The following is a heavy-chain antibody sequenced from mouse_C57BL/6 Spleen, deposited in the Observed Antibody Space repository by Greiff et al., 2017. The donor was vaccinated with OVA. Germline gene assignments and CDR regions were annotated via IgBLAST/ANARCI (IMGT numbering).Heavy chain of an antibody. Sequence: QVQLQQPGAELVKPGASVKLSCKASGYTFTSYWMHWVKQRPGQGLEWIGMIHPNSGSTNYNEKFKSKATLTVDKSSSTAHMQLSSLTSEDSAVSYCASEGYYYYAMDYWGQGTSVTVSS. V-gene: IGHV1-64*01. CDR3: ASEGYYYYAMDY. CDR2: IHPNSGST. CDR1: GYTFTSYW. J-gene: IGHJ4*01.